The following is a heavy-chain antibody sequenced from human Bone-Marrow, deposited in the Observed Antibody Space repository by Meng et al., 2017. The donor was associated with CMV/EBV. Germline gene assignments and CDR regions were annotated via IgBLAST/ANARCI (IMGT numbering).Heavy chain of an antibody. CDR1: GFTFSSYA. CDR2: ISYDGSNK. D-gene: IGHD2-2*02. Sequence: GESLKISCAASGFTFSSYAMHWVRQAPGKGLEWVAVISYDGSNKYYADSVKGRFTISRDNSKNTLYLQMNSLRAEDTAVYYCATHGIIRRYCSSTSCYTGNVVDYWGQGTLVTVSS. V-gene: IGHV3-30*04. CDR3: ATHGIIRRYCSSTSCYTGNVVDY. J-gene: IGHJ4*02.